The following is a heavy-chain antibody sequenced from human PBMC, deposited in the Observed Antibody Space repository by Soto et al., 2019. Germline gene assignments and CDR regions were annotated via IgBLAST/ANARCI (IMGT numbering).Heavy chain of an antibody. CDR3: ARDGDVNTGFGKDY. V-gene: IGHV3-33*01. CDR1: GFTFSNYG. CDR2: IWYDGGNK. J-gene: IGHJ4*02. D-gene: IGHD3-16*01. Sequence: PGGSLRLSCAASGFTFSNYGMHWVRQAPGKGLEWVAFIWYDGGNKYYAESVKGRFTISRDNSKNTLYLQMNNLRAEDTAVYYCARDGDVNTGFGKDYWGQGTLVTVSS.